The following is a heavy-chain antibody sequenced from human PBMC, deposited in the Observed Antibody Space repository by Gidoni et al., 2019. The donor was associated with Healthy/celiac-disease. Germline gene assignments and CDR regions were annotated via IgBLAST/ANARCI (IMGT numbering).Heavy chain of an antibody. Sequence: QVPLQQSGTALLKPSETLSLPCAIYGGSFSGYYWSWIRQPPGNGLEWIGEINHSGSTNYNPSLKSRVSISVDTSKNQFSLKLSSVTAADTAVYYCARAKHLPYSKGGSWFDPWGQGTLVTVS. CDR1: GGSFSGYY. CDR3: ARAKHLPYSKGGSWFDP. V-gene: IGHV4-34*01. D-gene: IGHD4-4*01. J-gene: IGHJ5*02. CDR2: INHSGST.